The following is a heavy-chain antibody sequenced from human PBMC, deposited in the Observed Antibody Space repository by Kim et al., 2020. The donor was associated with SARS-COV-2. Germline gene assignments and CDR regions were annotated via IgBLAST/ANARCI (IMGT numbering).Heavy chain of an antibody. V-gene: IGHV3-43*01. CDR3: AKSKVPTLSMDV. Sequence: YYADSVKGRFTISRDNSKNSLYLQMNSLRTEDTALYYCAKSKVPTLSMDVWGQGTTVTVSS. J-gene: IGHJ6*02. D-gene: IGHD3-10*01.